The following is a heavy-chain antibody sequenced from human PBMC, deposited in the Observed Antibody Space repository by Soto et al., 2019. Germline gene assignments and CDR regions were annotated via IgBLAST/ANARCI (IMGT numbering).Heavy chain of an antibody. D-gene: IGHD6-13*01. CDR3: AKSGSSWAYYYYGMDV. J-gene: IGHJ6*02. Sequence: SLRLSCAASGFTFDDYTMHWVRQAPGKGLEWVSLISWDGGSTYYADSVKGRFTISRDNSKNSLYLQMNSLRTEDTALYYCAKSGSSWAYYYYGMDVWGQGTTVTVS. CDR1: GFTFDDYT. V-gene: IGHV3-43*01. CDR2: ISWDGGST.